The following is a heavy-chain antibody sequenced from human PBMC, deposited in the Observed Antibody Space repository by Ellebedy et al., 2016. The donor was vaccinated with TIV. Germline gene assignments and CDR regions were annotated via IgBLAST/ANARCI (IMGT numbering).Heavy chain of an antibody. CDR2: IVGSGS. Sequence: PGGSLRLSCAASGFTFSSFAMSLVRQAPGKGLEWVSGIVGSGSQKYADSVKGRFTISRDNSKRTVDLQMNSLRAEDTAIYFCAKDRTSGDGYWVFDNWGQGTLVYVSS. CDR3: AKDRTSGDGYWVFDN. J-gene: IGHJ4*02. D-gene: IGHD5-18*01. CDR1: GFTFSSFA. V-gene: IGHV3-23*01.